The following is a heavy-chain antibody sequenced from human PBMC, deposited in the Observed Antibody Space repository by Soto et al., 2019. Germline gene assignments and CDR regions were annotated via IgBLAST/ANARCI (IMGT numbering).Heavy chain of an antibody. CDR2: ITNDGRST. CDR3: ARGGVVAANDY. J-gene: IGHJ4*02. CDR1: GFTLSDYW. Sequence: GGSLRLSCAASGFTLSDYWMHWVRQAPGKGLVWVSRITNDGRSTSYADSVKGRFTISRDNAKNTVYLQMTGLRAEDTAVYYCARGGVVAANDYWGQGILVTVSS. D-gene: IGHD2-15*01. V-gene: IGHV3-74*01.